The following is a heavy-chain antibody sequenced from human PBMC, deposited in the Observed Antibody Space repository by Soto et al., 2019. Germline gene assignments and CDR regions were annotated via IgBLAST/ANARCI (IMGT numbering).Heavy chain of an antibody. CDR2: IFSNDEK. J-gene: IGHJ3*02. CDR3: ARIQVRAGYAFDN. Sequence: QVTLKESGPVLVKPTETLTLTCTVSGFALSNARMGVSWIRQPPGKALEWLAHIFSNDEKSYSTSLKSRLTIPKDTAKSQVVLTMTNMDPVDTATYYCARIQVRAGYAFDNWGQGTMVTVSS. CDR1: GFALSNARMG. V-gene: IGHV2-26*01. D-gene: IGHD3-10*01.